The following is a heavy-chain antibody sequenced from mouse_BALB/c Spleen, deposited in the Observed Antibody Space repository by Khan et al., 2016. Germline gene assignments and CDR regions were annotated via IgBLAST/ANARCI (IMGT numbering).Heavy chain of an antibody. J-gene: IGHJ3*01. CDR2: INPSTGYT. CDR3: ARWSYYYGSSYGWFAY. V-gene: IGHV1-4*01. D-gene: IGHD1-1*01. CDR1: GYTFTDYR. Sequence: QVQLQQSGAELAKPGASVKMSCKASGYTFTDYRMHWVKQRPGQGLEWIGYINPSTGYTEYNQKFKDKATLTADKSSSTAYMQLSSLTSEDSAVYYCARWSYYYGSSYGWFAYWGQGTLVTVSA.